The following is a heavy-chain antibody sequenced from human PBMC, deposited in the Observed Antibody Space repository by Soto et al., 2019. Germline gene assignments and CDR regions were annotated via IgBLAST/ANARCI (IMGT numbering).Heavy chain of an antibody. CDR1: GFTFSSYG. CDR3: ARGAVAGTAPGNY. Sequence: QVQLVESGGGVVQPGRSLRLSCAASGFTFSSYGMHWVRQAPGKGLEWVAVIWYDGSNKYYADSVKGRFTISRDNSKNARYLQMDSLRDEEAAVYYCARGAVAGTAPGNYWGQGTLVTVSS. V-gene: IGHV3-33*01. J-gene: IGHJ4*02. D-gene: IGHD6-19*01. CDR2: IWYDGSNK.